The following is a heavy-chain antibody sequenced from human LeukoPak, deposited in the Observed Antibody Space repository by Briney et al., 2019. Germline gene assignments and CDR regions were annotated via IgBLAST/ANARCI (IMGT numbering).Heavy chain of an antibody. D-gene: IGHD6-19*01. Sequence: GGSLRLSCAASGFTFSNAWMSWVRQAPGKGLERVGRIRSKTDGGTTDYAAPVKGRFTISRDDSKNTLYLQMDSLKIEDTAVYYCTTNHHSSGWHWGQGTLVTVSS. V-gene: IGHV3-15*01. CDR1: GFTFSNAW. CDR2: IRSKTDGGTT. J-gene: IGHJ4*02. CDR3: TTNHHSSGWH.